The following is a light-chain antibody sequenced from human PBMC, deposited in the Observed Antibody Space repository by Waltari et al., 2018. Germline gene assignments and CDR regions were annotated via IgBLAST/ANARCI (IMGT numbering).Light chain of an antibody. V-gene: IGKV1-39*01. CDR1: QSIRSY. J-gene: IGKJ2*01. CDR3: QHSYSTPYT. CDR2: AAS. Sequence: DIQMTQSPSSLSASVGDRVTITCRASQSIRSYLNWYQQKPGKAPKLLIYAASSLQSGVPSRVSGSGSGTDFTLSISSLQPEDFATYYCQHSYSTPYTFGQGTKLEI.